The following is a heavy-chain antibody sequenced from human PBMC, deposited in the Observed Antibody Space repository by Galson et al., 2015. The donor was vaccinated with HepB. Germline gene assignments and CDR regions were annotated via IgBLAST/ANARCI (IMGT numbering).Heavy chain of an antibody. J-gene: IGHJ4*02. V-gene: IGHV3-7*01. CDR1: GFSFNKYW. Sequence: SLRLSCAASGFSFNKYWVTWVRQAPGKGPEWVANIKEDGSEEFYVGSVKGRFTISRDNAKNSLYLQMNSLRAEDTAVYFCARTYFYESNGNACYRWFDYWGQGTLVTVSS. D-gene: IGHD3-22*01. CDR3: ARTYFYESNGNACYRWFDY. CDR2: IKEDGSEE.